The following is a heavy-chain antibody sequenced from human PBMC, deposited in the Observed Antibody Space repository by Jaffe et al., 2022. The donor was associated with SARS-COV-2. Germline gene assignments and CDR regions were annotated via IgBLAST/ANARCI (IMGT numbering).Heavy chain of an antibody. CDR2: ITFDENNK. Sequence: QVQLVESGGGVVRPGGSLRLSCAASGFAFSSHPLHWVRRTPGKGLEWVAVITFDENNKHYADSVKGRFTISRDNSKNMVYLQMNSLTAEDTGVYHCAREAGYGSESHYNGGTFDYWGQGTLVTVSS. CDR3: AREAGYGSESHYNGGTFDY. J-gene: IGHJ4*02. CDR1: GFAFSSHP. V-gene: IGHV3-30*04. D-gene: IGHD3-10*01.